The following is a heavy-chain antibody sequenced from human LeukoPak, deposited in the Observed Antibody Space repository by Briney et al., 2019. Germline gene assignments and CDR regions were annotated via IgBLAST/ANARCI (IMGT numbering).Heavy chain of an antibody. V-gene: IGHV1-3*01. D-gene: IGHD4-23*01. CDR1: GYTFTNCA. Sequence: ASVKVSCKSSGYTFTNCAIHWVRQGPGQRLEWMGWINAANGNTQYSQKFQGRVTITRDTSASTAYMELSSLRSEDTAVYYCARNLIGKTDFDYWGQGTLVTVSS. CDR3: ARNLIGKTDFDY. J-gene: IGHJ4*02. CDR2: INAANGNT.